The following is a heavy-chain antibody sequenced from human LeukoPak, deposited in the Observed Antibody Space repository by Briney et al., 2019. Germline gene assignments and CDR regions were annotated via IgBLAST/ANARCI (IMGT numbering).Heavy chain of an antibody. D-gene: IGHD6-19*01. CDR2: INAGNGNT. CDR3: ARAYSSGLRTPLNWFDP. J-gene: IGHJ5*02. Sequence: ASVKVSCKASGYTFTSYATHWVRQAPGQRLEWMGWINAGNGNTKYSQKFQGRVTITRDTSASTAYMELSSLRSEDTAVYYCARAYSSGLRTPLNWFDPWGQGTLVTVSS. CDR1: GYTFTSYA. V-gene: IGHV1-3*01.